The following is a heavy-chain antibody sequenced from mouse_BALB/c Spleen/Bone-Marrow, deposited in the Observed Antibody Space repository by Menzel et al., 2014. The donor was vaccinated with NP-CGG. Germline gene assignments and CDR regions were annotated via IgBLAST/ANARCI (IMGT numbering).Heavy chain of an antibody. J-gene: IGHJ4*01. CDR3: ARGDGNYPFYAMDY. V-gene: IGHV1-80*01. Sequence: VQLQQSGAELVRPGSSVKISCKASGYAFGSYWMNWVKQRPGQGLEWIGQIYPGDGDTNYNGKFKGKATLTADKSSSTAYMQLSSLTSEGSAVYFCARGDGNYPFYAMDYRGQGTSVTVSS. D-gene: IGHD2-1*01. CDR1: GYAFGSYW. CDR2: IYPGDGDT.